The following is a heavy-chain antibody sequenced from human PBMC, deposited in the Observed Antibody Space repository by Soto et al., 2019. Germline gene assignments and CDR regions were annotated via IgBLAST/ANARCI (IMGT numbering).Heavy chain of an antibody. CDR2: INPNSGGT. J-gene: IGHJ4*02. V-gene: IGHV1-2*04. CDR1: GYTFTGYY. D-gene: IGHD5-18*01. Sequence: ASVKVSCKASGYTFTGYYMHWVRQAPGQGLEWMGWINPNSGGTNYAQKFQGWVTMTRDTSISTAYMELSRLRSDDTAVYYCARDRRPRGYIYGYSYWGQRPPFT. CDR3: ARDRRPRGYIYGYSY.